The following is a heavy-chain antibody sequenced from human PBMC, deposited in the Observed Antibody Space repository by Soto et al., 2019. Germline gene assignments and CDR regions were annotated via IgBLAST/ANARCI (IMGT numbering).Heavy chain of an antibody. D-gene: IGHD5-18*01. Sequence: PGESLKISCQGSGYSFSNDWIGWVRQMPGKGLEWMGIIYPGDSDTRYSPSFQGQVTISADKSISTAYLEWSSLKASDSAKYYCARRGGTAMSTNWFDPWGQGTLVTVS. CDR3: ARRGGTAMSTNWFDP. V-gene: IGHV5-51*01. CDR2: IYPGDSDT. J-gene: IGHJ5*02. CDR1: GYSFSNDW.